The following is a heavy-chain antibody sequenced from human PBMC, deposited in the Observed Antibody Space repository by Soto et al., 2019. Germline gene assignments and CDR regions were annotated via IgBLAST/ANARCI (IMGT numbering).Heavy chain of an antibody. Sequence: WGSLRLSCAASGFTVSSYWMHWVRQAPGKGLVWVSRINSDGSSTSYADSVRGRFTISRDNAKNALYLQMNSLRAEDTAVYYCARVAPLLIAARQYDAFDIWGQGTMVTVSS. V-gene: IGHV3-74*01. D-gene: IGHD6-6*01. CDR1: GFTVSSYW. CDR3: ARVAPLLIAARQYDAFDI. J-gene: IGHJ3*02. CDR2: INSDGSST.